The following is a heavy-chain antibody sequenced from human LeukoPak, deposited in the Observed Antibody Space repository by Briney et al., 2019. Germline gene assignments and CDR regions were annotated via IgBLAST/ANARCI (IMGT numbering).Heavy chain of an antibody. CDR2: ISGSGGST. J-gene: IGHJ5*02. Sequence: GGSLRLSXAASGFTFSSYAMSWVRQSPGKGLEWVSAISGSGGSTYYADSVKGRFTISRDNSKNTLYLQMNSLRAEDTAVYYCAKGEQQWLVRWFDPWGQGTLVTVSS. CDR3: AKGEQQWLVRWFDP. D-gene: IGHD6-19*01. V-gene: IGHV3-23*01. CDR1: GFTFSSYA.